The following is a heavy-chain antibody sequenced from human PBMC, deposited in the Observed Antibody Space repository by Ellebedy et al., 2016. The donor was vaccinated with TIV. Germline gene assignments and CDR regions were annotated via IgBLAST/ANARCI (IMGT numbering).Heavy chain of an antibody. J-gene: IGHJ4*02. V-gene: IGHV1-46*01. CDR1: GYTFTNNY. Sequence: AASVKVSCKASGYTFTNNYIHWVRQAPGQGLEWVGIINPSDDTTTYAQKFQGRVTMTRDTSTSTVYMELTSVRSEDTAVYFCARADPPPYSQNYGDGLEYWGQGTLVIVSS. D-gene: IGHD4-17*01. CDR2: INPSDDTT. CDR3: ARADPPPYSQNYGDGLEY.